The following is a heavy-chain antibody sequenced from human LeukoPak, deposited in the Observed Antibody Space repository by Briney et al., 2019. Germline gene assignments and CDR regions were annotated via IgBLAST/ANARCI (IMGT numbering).Heavy chain of an antibody. CDR2: IYTSGST. V-gene: IGHV4-61*02. Sequence: PSETLSLTCTVSGDSISSGNYYWTWIRQPAGKGLEWIGRIYTSGSTNYNPSLKSRVTISVDTSKNQFSLKLSSVTAADTAVYYCARDVYLVVAATHNWFDPWGQGTLVTVSS. D-gene: IGHD2-15*01. CDR3: ARDVYLVVAATHNWFDP. J-gene: IGHJ5*02. CDR1: GDSISSGNYY.